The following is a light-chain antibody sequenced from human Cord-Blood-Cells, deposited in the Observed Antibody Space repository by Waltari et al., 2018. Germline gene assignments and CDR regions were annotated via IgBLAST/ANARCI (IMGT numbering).Light chain of an antibody. Sequence: DFQMTQSPSSLSASVGDGVTITCRASQSISSYLNWYQQKPGKAPKLLIYAASSLQSGVPSRFSGSGSGTDFTLTISSLQPEDFATYYCQQSYSTPRTFGQGTKVEIK. V-gene: IGKV1-39*01. CDR3: QQSYSTPRT. J-gene: IGKJ1*01. CDR1: QSISSY. CDR2: AAS.